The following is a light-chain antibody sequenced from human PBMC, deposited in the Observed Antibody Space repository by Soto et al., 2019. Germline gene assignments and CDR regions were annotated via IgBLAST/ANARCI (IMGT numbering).Light chain of an antibody. V-gene: IGKV3-20*01. CDR3: QQYGSSQWT. CDR2: GAS. CDR1: QSVSSNY. J-gene: IGKJ1*01. Sequence: EIVLTQSPGTLSLSPGERATLSCRVSQSVSSNYLAWYQQKPGQAPRHLIYGASSRATGIPDRFSGSRAGKDFTLTISRLESEDFAVYYCQQYGSSQWTFGQGTKVEIK.